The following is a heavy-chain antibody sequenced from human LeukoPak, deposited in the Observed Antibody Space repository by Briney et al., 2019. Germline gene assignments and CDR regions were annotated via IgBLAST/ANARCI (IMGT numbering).Heavy chain of an antibody. D-gene: IGHD6-13*01. CDR1: GYSFTSFW. CDR3: ARQASAASDY. V-gene: IGHV5-51*01. J-gene: IGHJ4*02. CDR2: IYPGDSDT. Sequence: GESLKSSCQGSGYSFTSFWIGWVRQMPGKGLEWMGIIYPGDSDTKYSPSFQGQVTLSVDKSITTAYLQWSSLKASDTAMYYCARQASAASDYWGQGTLVTVSS.